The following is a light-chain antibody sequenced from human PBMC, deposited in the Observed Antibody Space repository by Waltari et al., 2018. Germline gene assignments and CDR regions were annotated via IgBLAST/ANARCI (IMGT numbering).Light chain of an antibody. CDR3: QQGYSSPPYT. CDR2: AAS. V-gene: IGKV1-NL1*01. CDR1: QGISDS. Sequence: DIQMTQSPSSLSASVGDRVTITCRASQGISDSLAWYQQKPGKDPNLLIYAASKLESGVPSRFSGSGSGTEFTLTSNNLQPEDFATYYCQQGYSSPPYTFGQGTKLLI. J-gene: IGKJ2*01.